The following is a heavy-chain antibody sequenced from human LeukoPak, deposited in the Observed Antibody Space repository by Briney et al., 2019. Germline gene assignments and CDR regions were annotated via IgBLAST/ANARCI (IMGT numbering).Heavy chain of an antibody. CDR2: ISSSGSYI. D-gene: IGHD6-6*01. Sequence: GGSLRLSCAASGFTFSSYSMNWVRQAPGKGLEWVSSISSSGSYIYYADSVKGRFTISRDNAKNSLYLQMNSLRAEDTAVYYCARSAARHYDYWGQGTLVTVSS. CDR3: ARSAARHYDY. J-gene: IGHJ4*02. CDR1: GFTFSSYS. V-gene: IGHV3-21*01.